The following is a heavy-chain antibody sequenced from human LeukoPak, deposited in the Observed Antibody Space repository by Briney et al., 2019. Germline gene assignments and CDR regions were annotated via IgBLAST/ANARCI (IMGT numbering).Heavy chain of an antibody. D-gene: IGHD3-10*01. V-gene: IGHV4-39*07. CDR1: GGSISSSTYF. CDR3: AGTYYYGSGSYYY. Sequence: SETLSLTCTVSGGSISSSTYFWGWIRQPPGKGLEWIGSVDYSGVTFYNPSLKSRVTISVDTSKNQFSLKLSSVTAADTAVYYCAGTYYYGSGSYYYWGQGTLVTVSS. J-gene: IGHJ4*02. CDR2: VDYSGVT.